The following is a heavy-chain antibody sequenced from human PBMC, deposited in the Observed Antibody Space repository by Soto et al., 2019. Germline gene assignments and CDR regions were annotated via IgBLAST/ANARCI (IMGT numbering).Heavy chain of an antibody. CDR3: ARNLGNWYFDL. CDR2: MSTSGADI. CDR1: EYSFSSFE. V-gene: IGHV3-48*03. D-gene: IGHD7-27*01. Sequence: QLVESGGGLIQTGGSMRLSCIGSEYSFSSFEMNWVRQAPGKGLEWVSYMSTSGADIKYADSVKGRFTVSRDNSTNSMFVQMDSLRADDTAIYYCARNLGNWYFDLWGRGTLVTVSS. J-gene: IGHJ2*01.